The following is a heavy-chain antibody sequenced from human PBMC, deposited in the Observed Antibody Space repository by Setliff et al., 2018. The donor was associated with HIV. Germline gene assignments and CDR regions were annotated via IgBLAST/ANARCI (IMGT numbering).Heavy chain of an antibody. J-gene: IGHJ6*02. CDR1: GYTFTSYW. D-gene: IGHD3-22*01. V-gene: IGHV5-51*01. CDR3: ARLLNYYDSSGYYFRLFYGMDV. Sequence: GESLKISCKASGYTFTSYWIAWLRQMPGIGLEWMGIIYPGDSDTRYSPAFQGQVTISADKSINTAYLQWSSLKAPDTAMYYCARLLNYYDSSGYYFRLFYGMDVWGQGTTVTVSS. CDR2: IYPGDSDT.